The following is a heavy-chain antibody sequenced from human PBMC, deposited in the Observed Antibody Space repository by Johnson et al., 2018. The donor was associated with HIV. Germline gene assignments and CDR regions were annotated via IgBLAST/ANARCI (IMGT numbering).Heavy chain of an antibody. CDR3: SVYFGTAFDF. CDR1: GFTFDDYG. D-gene: IGHD6-25*01. Sequence: MQLVESGGGVVRRGGSLRLSCAASGFTFDDYGMSWVRQAPGKGLEWVGRIKTKTEGGTTDYAASVKGRFTISRDDSKNTLYLQMNSLKTEDTAVYYCSVYFGTAFDFWGQGTMVTVSS. V-gene: IGHV3-15*01. CDR2: IKTKTEGGTT. J-gene: IGHJ3*01.